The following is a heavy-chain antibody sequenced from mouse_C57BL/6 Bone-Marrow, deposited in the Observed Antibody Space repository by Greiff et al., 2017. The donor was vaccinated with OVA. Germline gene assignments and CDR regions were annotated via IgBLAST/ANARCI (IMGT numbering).Heavy chain of an antibody. V-gene: IGHV5-16*01. CDR2: INYDGSST. CDR3: ARELWYFDV. J-gene: IGHJ1*03. Sequence: EVKVVESEGGLVQPGSSMKLSCTASGFTFSDYYMAWVRQVPEKGLEWVANINYDGSSTYYLDSLKSRFIISRDNAKNILYLQMSSLKSEDTATYYCARELWYFDVWGTGTTVTVSS. CDR1: GFTFSDYY.